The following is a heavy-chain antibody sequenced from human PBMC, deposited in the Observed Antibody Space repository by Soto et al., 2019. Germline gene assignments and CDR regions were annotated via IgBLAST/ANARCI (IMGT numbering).Heavy chain of an antibody. CDR2: IYYSGST. J-gene: IGHJ6*02. CDR3: ASNYDFWSGYYTGGYYYGMDV. D-gene: IGHD3-3*01. CDR1: GCSISSYY. Sequence: KTXETLSLTCTVAGCSISSYYWSWIRQPPGKGLDWIGYIYYSGSTNYNPSLKSRVTISVDTSKNQFSLKLSSVTAADTAVYYCASNYDFWSGYYTGGYYYGMDVWGQGTTVTVS. V-gene: IGHV4-59*01.